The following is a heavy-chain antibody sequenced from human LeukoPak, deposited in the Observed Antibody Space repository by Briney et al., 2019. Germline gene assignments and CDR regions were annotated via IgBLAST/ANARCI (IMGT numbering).Heavy chain of an antibody. V-gene: IGHV4-59*01. CDR2: VYYTGST. D-gene: IGHD5-24*01. CDR3: ARGAMATTPFFDY. CDR1: GGSISNYY. J-gene: IGHJ4*02. Sequence: SETLSPTCPVSGGSISNYYYWTWIRPPPGKGLEWIGYVYYTGSTNFNPSLKSRVTMSLDTSRNQFSLKLTSLTAADTAVYYCARGAMATTPFFDYWGQGTLVTVSS.